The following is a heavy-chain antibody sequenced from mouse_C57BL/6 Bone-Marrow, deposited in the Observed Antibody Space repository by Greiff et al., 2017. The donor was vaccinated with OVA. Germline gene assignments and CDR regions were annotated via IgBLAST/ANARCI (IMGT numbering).Heavy chain of an antibody. D-gene: IGHD1-1*01. Sequence: EVHLVESGGGLVKPGGSLKLSCAASGFTFSDYGMHWVRQAPEKGLEWVAYISSGSSTIYYADTVKGRFTISRDNAKNTLFLQMTSLRSEDTAMYYCARDYYGSRWYFDVWGTGTTVTVSS. CDR2: ISSGSSTI. V-gene: IGHV5-17*01. J-gene: IGHJ1*03. CDR3: ARDYYGSRWYFDV. CDR1: GFTFSDYG.